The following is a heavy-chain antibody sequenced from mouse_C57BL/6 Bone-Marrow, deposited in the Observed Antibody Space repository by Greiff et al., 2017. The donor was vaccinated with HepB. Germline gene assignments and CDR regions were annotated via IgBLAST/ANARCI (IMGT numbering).Heavy chain of an antibody. D-gene: IGHD1-1*01. CDR2: IHPNSGST. V-gene: IGHV1-64*01. J-gene: IGHJ2*01. CDR3: ARSPYYGSLYYFDY. Sequence: VQVVESGAELVKPGASVKLSCKASGYTFTSYWMHWVKQRPGQGLEWIGMIHPNSGSTNYNEKFKSKATLTVDKSSSTAYMQLSSLTSEDSAVYYCARSPYYGSLYYFDYWGQGTTLTVSS. CDR1: GYTFTSYW.